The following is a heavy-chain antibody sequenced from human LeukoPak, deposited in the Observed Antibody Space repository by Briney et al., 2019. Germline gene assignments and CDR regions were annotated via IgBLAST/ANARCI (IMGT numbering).Heavy chain of an antibody. D-gene: IGHD5-12*01. V-gene: IGHV3-53*01. CDR3: ARESGYAVGDF. CDR2: IYNDGRT. Sequence: PGGSLRLSCAASGFSVRSNYMSWFRQAPGKGLEWASVIYNDGRTYYTDSVKGRFIISKDISKNTLYLQMNNLRAGDTAVYYCARESGYAVGDFWGRGTLVTVSS. CDR1: GFSVRSNY. J-gene: IGHJ4*02.